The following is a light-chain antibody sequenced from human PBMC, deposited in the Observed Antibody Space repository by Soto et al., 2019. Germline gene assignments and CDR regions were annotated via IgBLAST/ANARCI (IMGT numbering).Light chain of an antibody. J-gene: IGLJ1*01. CDR2: EVS. Sequence: QSALTQPASVSGSPGQSITISCSGTSSDIGAYDYVSWYQQHPGKAPKLMIYEVSKRPSGVPDRFSGSKSGNTASLTVSGLQAEDEADYYCSSYAGSNNYVLGSGTKV. V-gene: IGLV2-8*01. CDR3: SSYAGSNNYV. CDR1: SSDIGAYDY.